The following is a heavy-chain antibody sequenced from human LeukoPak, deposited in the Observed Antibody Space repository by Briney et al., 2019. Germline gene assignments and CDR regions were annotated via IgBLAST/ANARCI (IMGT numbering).Heavy chain of an antibody. V-gene: IGHV3-48*03. CDR3: ARETETRFDP. J-gene: IGHJ5*02. CDR1: GFTFSSYE. CDR2: ISSSGSTI. Sequence: PGGSLRLSCAASGFTFSSYEMNWVRKAPGNGLEWVSYISSSGSTIYYADSVKGRFTISRDNAKNSLYLQMNSLRAEDTAVYYCARETETRFDPWGQGTLVTVSS. D-gene: IGHD2-21*02.